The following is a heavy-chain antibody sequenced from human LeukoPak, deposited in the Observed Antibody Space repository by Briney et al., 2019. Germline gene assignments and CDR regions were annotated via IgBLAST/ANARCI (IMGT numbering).Heavy chain of an antibody. CDR1: GYTFTSYG. Sequence: GASMKVSCKASGYTFTSYGISWVRQAPGQGLEWMGWISAYNGNTNYAQKLQGRVTMTTDTSTSTAYMELRSLRSDDTAVYYCARAIYDSSGYYRYFDLWGRGTLVTVSS. CDR3: ARAIYDSSGYYRYFDL. CDR2: ISAYNGNT. J-gene: IGHJ2*01. D-gene: IGHD3-22*01. V-gene: IGHV1-18*01.